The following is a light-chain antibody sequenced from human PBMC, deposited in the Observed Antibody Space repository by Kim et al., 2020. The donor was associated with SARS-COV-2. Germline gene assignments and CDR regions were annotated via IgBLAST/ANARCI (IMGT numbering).Light chain of an antibody. CDR2: AAS. Sequence: DIQMTQSPSSLSASVGDRVTITCRASQGISNNLAWYRQKPGKVPKLLIYAASSLQAGVPSRFSGSGSGTDFSLTISSLQPEDVGTYYCQDYHSAPGLTFGGGTKVDIK. J-gene: IGKJ4*01. V-gene: IGKV1-27*01. CDR3: QDYHSAPGLT. CDR1: QGISNN.